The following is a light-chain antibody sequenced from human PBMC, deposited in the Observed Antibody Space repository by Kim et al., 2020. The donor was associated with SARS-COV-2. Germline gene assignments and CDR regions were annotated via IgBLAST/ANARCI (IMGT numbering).Light chain of an antibody. Sequence: EILMTQSPATLSMSPGERATLSCRASQSVSRNLAWYQQKPGQAPRLLMYGASTRAPGIPARFSGSGSGTEFILTISSLQSEDFAVYYCQQYTSYSFGQGTKLE. CDR2: GAS. CDR1: QSVSRN. V-gene: IGKV3-15*01. CDR3: QQYTSYS. J-gene: IGKJ2*03.